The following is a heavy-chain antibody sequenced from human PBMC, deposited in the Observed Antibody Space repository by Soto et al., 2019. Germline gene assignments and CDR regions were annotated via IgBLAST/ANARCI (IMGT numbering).Heavy chain of an antibody. V-gene: IGHV3-30*18. J-gene: IGHJ4*02. CDR1: GFTFSSYG. CDR2: ISYDGSNK. Sequence: GGSLRLSCAASGFTFSSYGMHWVRQAPGKGLEWVAVISYDGSNKCYADSVKGRFTISRDNSKNTLYLQMNSLRAEDTAVYYCAKDSTVFLFDYWGQGTLVTVSS. CDR3: AKDSTVFLFDY. D-gene: IGHD3-3*01.